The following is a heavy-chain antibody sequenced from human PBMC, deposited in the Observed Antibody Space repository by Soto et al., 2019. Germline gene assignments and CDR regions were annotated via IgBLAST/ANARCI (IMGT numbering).Heavy chain of an antibody. V-gene: IGHV1-69*06. Sequence: SVKVSCKASGGTFSSYAISWVRQAPGQGLEWMGGIIPIFGTANYAQKFRCRVTSTADKSTSTAYMELSSLRSEDTAVYYCARGSRYSGSYYYYYGMDVWGQGTTVTVSS. D-gene: IGHD1-26*01. CDR1: GGTFSSYA. CDR2: IIPIFGTA. CDR3: ARGSRYSGSYYYYYGMDV. J-gene: IGHJ6*02.